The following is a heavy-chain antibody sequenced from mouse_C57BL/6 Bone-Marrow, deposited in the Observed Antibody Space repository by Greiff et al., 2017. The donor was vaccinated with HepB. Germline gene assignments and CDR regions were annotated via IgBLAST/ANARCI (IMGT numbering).Heavy chain of an antibody. V-gene: IGHV1-80*01. CDR2: IYPGDGDT. Sequence: VQLQQSGAELVKPGASVKISCKASGYAFSSYWMNWVKQRPGQGLEWIGQIYPGDGDTNYNGKFKGKATLTADKSSSTAYMQLSSLTSEDSAVYFCAGEVTGGYFDYWGQGTTLTVSS. J-gene: IGHJ2*01. CDR3: AGEVTGGYFDY. CDR1: GYAFSSYW. D-gene: IGHD2-2*01.